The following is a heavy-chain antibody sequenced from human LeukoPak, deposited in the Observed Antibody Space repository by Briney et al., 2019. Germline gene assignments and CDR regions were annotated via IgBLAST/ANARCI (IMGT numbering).Heavy chain of an antibody. Sequence: SQTLSLTCTVSGGSISSGDYYWSWIRQPPGKGLEWIGYIYYSENTYYNPSLKSRVTMSVDTSKNQFSLKRSSVTAADTAVYYCARSWGGDYALNSWGQGTLVTVSS. CDR1: GGSISSGDYY. CDR2: IYYSENT. D-gene: IGHD4-17*01. CDR3: ARSWGGDYALNS. V-gene: IGHV4-30-4*01. J-gene: IGHJ4*02.